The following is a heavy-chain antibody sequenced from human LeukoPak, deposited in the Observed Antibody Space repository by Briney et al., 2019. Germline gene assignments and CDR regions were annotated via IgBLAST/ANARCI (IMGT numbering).Heavy chain of an antibody. CDR2: IKSKSEGETT. CDR3: ATPPRYWGSAPFDF. V-gene: IGHV3-15*01. CDR1: GFTFSFTNAW. Sequence: PGGSLRLSCAASGFTFSFTNAWMNWVRQAPGKGLEWVGHIKSKSEGETTDFAAPVKGRFTISRDDSKNTVYLQTNSPRTEDTAVYYCATPPRYWGSAPFDFWGQGTVVTVSS. D-gene: IGHD7-27*01. J-gene: IGHJ4*02.